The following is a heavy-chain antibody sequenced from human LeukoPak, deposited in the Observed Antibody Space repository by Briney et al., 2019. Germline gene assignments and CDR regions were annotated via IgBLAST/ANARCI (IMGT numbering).Heavy chain of an antibody. Sequence: SETLSLTCTVSGGSISSYYWSWIRQPPGKGLEWIGYIYTSGSTNYNPSLKCRVIISVDTSKNQFSLKLSSVTAADTAVYYCARHGAYSTSCYTCYYYYMDVWGKGTTVTVSS. CDR3: ARHGAYSTSCYTCYYYYMDV. J-gene: IGHJ6*03. CDR1: GGSISSYY. D-gene: IGHD2-2*02. V-gene: IGHV4-4*09. CDR2: IYTSGST.